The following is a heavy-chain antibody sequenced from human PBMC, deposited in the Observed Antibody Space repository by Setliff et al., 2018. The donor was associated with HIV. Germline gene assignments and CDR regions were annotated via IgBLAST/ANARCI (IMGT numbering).Heavy chain of an antibody. CDR1: GVSISRGDYY. CDR3: ASFFVTTVTNQDY. V-gene: IGHV4-30-4*08. J-gene: IGHJ4*02. D-gene: IGHD4-17*01. CDR2: IYYTGDT. Sequence: ASETLSLTCVVSGVSISRGDYYWGWFRQPPGKGLEWIGYIYYTGDTYYNPSLQSRVTISLDTSNNQFSLKLTSVTAADTAMYYCASFFVTTVTNQDYWGQGTPVTVSS.